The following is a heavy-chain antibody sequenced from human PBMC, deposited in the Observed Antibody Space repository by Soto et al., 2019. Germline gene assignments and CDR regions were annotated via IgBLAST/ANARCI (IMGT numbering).Heavy chain of an antibody. CDR1: GGTFSSYT. V-gene: IGHV1-69*02. Sequence: SVKVSCKASGGTFSSYTISWVRQAPGQGLEWMGRIIPILGIANYAQKFQGRVTITADKSTSTAYMELSSLRSEDTAVYYCARGRPYSSSSHYYYYMDVWGKGTTVTVSS. CDR2: IIPILGIA. J-gene: IGHJ6*03. CDR3: ARGRPYSSSSHYYYYMDV. D-gene: IGHD6-6*01.